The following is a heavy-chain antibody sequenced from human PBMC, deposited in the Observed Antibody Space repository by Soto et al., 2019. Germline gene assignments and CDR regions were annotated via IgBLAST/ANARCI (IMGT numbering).Heavy chain of an antibody. CDR2: IYWDDDK. J-gene: IGHJ5*02. D-gene: IGHD4-17*01. CDR3: AHRQGYGDPYGWFDP. Sequence: QITLKESGPTLVKPTQTLTLTCTFSGFSLSTSGVGVGWIRQPPGKALEWLALIYWDDDKRYSPSLKSRLTITKEPSKTQLVLTMTNMDPVDTATYYCAHRQGYGDPYGWFDPWGQGTLVTVSS. CDR1: GFSLSTSGVG. V-gene: IGHV2-5*02.